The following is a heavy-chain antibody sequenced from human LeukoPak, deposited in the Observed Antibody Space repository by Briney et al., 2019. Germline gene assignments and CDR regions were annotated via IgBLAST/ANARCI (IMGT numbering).Heavy chain of an antibody. V-gene: IGHV1-2*02. CDR2: INPNSGGT. Sequence: ASVKVSCKASGYTFAGYYMHWVRQAPGQGLEWMGWINPNSGGTNYAQKFQGRVTMTRDTSISTAYMDLSRLRSDDTAVYYCARGRLSVYYYYMDVWGKGTTVTISS. J-gene: IGHJ6*03. CDR3: ARGRLSVYYYYMDV. CDR1: GYTFAGYY.